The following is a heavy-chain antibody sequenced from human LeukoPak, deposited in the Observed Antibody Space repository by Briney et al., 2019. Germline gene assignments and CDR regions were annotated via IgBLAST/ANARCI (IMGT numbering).Heavy chain of an antibody. CDR2: ISYDGSNK. J-gene: IGHJ3*02. D-gene: IGHD6-19*01. Sequence: PGRSLRLSCAASWFNFNSYGMHLVRQAPDKGLEWVADISYDGSNKYYADSVKGRFTISRDNSKNTLYLQTNSLRADDRAVYYCVKDVEQWLVPGGDAFDIWGQGTMVTVSS. V-gene: IGHV3-30*18. CDR1: WFNFNSYG. CDR3: VKDVEQWLVPGGDAFDI.